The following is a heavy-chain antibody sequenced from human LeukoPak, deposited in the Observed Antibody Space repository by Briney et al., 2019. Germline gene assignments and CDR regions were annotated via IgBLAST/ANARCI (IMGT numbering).Heavy chain of an antibody. J-gene: IGHJ5*02. Sequence: SETLSLTCTVSGGSISSYYWSWIRQPPGKGLEWIGYIYYSGSTNYNPSLKSRVTISVDTSKNQFSLKLSSVTAADTAVYYCARQLAKDFWSGYQLDWFDPWGQGTLVTVSS. CDR1: GGSISSYY. V-gene: IGHV4-59*08. CDR2: IYYSGST. D-gene: IGHD3-3*01. CDR3: ARQLAKDFWSGYQLDWFDP.